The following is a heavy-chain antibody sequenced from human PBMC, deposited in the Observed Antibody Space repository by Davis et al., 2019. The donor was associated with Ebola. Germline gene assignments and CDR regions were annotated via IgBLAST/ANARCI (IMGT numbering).Heavy chain of an antibody. J-gene: IGHJ2*01. CDR2: IYYNGNT. V-gene: IGHV4-59*01. D-gene: IGHD3-22*01. CDR1: GGSISSYY. Sequence: PSETLSLTCTVSGGSISSYYWSWIRQPPGKGLEWIGYIYYNGNTNYNPSLKSRVTISVDTSKNQFSLKLSSVTAADTAVYYCARGILVNWYFDLWGRGTLVTVSS. CDR3: ARGILVNWYFDL.